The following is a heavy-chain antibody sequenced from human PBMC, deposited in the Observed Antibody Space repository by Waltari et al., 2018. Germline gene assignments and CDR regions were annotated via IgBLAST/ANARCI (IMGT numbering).Heavy chain of an antibody. D-gene: IGHD6-6*01. V-gene: IGHV4-38-2*02. CDR1: GYSISSGYY. J-gene: IGHJ5*02. CDR3: ARGFRAISSSTWFDP. CDR2: IYHSGST. Sequence: QVQLQESGPGLVKPSETLSLTCTVSGYSISSGYYWGWIRQPPGKGLEWIGSIYHSGSTYYNPSLKSRVTISVDTSKNQFSLKLSSVTAADTAVYYCARGFRAISSSTWFDPWGQGTLVTVSS.